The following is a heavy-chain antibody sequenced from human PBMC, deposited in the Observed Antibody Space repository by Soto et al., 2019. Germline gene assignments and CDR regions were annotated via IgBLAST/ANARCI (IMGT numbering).Heavy chain of an antibody. D-gene: IGHD6-13*01. J-gene: IGHJ3*01. CDR3: PAGEASSRHLAPYYLEV. CDR1: CGSMRNYF. V-gene: IGHV4-59*01. CDR2: IHYSGATSFFP. Sequence: SETLSLTCTVSCGSMRNYFWTCIRQPPWKGLEWIVYIHYSGATSFFPSYNPSLRGRVTISEDTSKNQFSLQLLSVTTADTAVYFCPAGEASSRHLAPYYLEVWGQGTMVTVSS.